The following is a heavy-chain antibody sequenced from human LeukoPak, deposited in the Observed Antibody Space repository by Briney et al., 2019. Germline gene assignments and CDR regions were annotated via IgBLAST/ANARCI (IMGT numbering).Heavy chain of an antibody. CDR3: ARADSSIAARLSRSSIFNYYYYMDV. Sequence: PGGSLRLSCAASGFTFSSYGMYWVRQAPGKGLEWVANIKQDGSEKYYVDSVKGRFTISRDNAKNSLYLQMNSLRAEDTAVYYCARADSSIAARLSRSSIFNYYYYMDVWGKGTTVTVSS. V-gene: IGHV3-7*01. J-gene: IGHJ6*03. CDR1: GFTFSSYG. CDR2: IKQDGSEK. D-gene: IGHD6-6*01.